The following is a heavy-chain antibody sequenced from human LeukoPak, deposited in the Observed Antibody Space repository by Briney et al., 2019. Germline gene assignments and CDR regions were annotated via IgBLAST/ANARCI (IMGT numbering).Heavy chain of an antibody. J-gene: IGHJ4*02. CDR3: ARDGLRDSSGYCFDY. V-gene: IGHV1-46*01. D-gene: IGHD3-22*01. CDR1: GFTFTSYY. CDR2: INPSGGST. Sequence: ASVTVSCKASGFTFTSYYMHWVRQAPGQGLEWMGIINPSGGSTSYAQKFQGRVTMTGDTSTSTVYMELSSLRSEDTAVYYCARDGLRDSSGYCFDYWGQGTLVTVSS.